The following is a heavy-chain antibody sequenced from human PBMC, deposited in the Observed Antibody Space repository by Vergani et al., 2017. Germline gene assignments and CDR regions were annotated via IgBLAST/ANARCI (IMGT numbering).Heavy chain of an antibody. J-gene: IGHJ4*02. CDR1: GYSFTSYW. CDR2: IYPGDSDT. Sequence: EVQLVQSGAEVKKPGESLEISCKGSGYSFTSYWIGWVRQMPGKGLEWMGIIYPGDSDTRYSPSFQGQVTISADKSISTAYLQWSSLKASDTAMYYCARHIGPNYYDSSGYSYYFDYWGQGTLVTVSS. CDR3: ARHIGPNYYDSSGYSYYFDY. V-gene: IGHV5-51*01. D-gene: IGHD3-22*01.